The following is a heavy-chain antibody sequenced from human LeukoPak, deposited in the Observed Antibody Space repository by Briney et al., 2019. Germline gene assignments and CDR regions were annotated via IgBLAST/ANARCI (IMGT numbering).Heavy chain of an antibody. CDR1: GGSFSSGGYY. CDR3: ARETLNYYGSGSYSAYYFDY. D-gene: IGHD3-10*01. CDR2: IYYSGST. J-gene: IGHJ4*02. V-gene: IGHV4-31*03. Sequence: PSQTLSLTCTVSGGSFSSGGYYWSWIRQHPGTGLEWIGYIYYSGSTYYNPSLKSRVTISVDTSKNQFSLKLSSVTAADTAVYYCARETLNYYGSGSYSAYYFDYWGQGTLVTVSS.